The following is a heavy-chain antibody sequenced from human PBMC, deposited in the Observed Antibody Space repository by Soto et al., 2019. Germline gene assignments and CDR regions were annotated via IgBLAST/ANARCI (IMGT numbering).Heavy chain of an antibody. CDR2: TNNDGSAT. CDR3: AREMATISLGAFDI. V-gene: IGHV3-74*01. Sequence: GGSLRLSCAASGFGFSSYWMHWVRQAPGKGLVWVSRTNNDGSATTYADSVRGRFTSFRDNAKNTLFLQMTSLGVEDTAVYYCAREMATISLGAFDIWGEGAMVTVSS. J-gene: IGHJ3*02. CDR1: GFGFSSYW. D-gene: IGHD5-12*01.